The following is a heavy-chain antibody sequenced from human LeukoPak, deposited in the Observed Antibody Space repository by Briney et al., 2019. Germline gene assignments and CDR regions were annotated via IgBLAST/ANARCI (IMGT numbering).Heavy chain of an antibody. Sequence: GGSLRLSCVASGFTFSTYWMSWVRQAPGKGLEWVANIKQDGSEKYYVDSVKGRFTISRDYAKNSLYLRMNSLRAEDTAVYYCARGGFSVDYWGQGTQVTVSS. J-gene: IGHJ4*02. V-gene: IGHV3-7*01. CDR3: ARGGFSVDY. CDR1: GFTFSTYW. D-gene: IGHD3-10*01. CDR2: IKQDGSEK.